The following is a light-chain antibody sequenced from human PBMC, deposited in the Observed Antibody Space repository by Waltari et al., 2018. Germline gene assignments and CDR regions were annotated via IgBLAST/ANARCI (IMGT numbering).Light chain of an antibody. CDR1: SSAVGSYNR. CDR2: EVN. CDR3: SSYTSSTTWV. Sequence: QSALPQPPSVSGSPGQSVTISCTGTSSAVGSYNRLSWYQQPPGTAPKLMIYEVNYRPSGVPDRFSGSKSGNTASLTISGLQAEDEAHYYCSSYTSSTTWVFGGGTKLTVL. V-gene: IGLV2-18*02. J-gene: IGLJ3*02.